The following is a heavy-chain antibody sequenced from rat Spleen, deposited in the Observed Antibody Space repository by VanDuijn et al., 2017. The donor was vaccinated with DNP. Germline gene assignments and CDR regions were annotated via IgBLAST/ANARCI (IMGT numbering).Heavy chain of an antibody. CDR2: ISYDGSST. CDR1: GITFSDYN. Sequence: EVQLVESGGGLVQPGRSLKLSCAASGITFSDYNMAWVRQAPKKGLEWVATISYDGSSTYYRDSVKGRFTILRDNAKGTLYLQMDSLRSEDTATYYCTSGLYWGQGVMVTVSS. J-gene: IGHJ2*01. V-gene: IGHV5-7*01. CDR3: TSGLY. D-gene: IGHD1-7*01.